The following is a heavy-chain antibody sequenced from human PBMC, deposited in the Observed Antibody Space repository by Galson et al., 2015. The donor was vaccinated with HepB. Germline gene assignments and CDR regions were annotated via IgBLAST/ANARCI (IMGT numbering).Heavy chain of an antibody. CDR2: ISYDGSNK. CDR1: GFTFSSYA. J-gene: IGHJ3*02. CDR3: ARDLRRGYSYGKDAFDI. Sequence: SLRLSCAASGFTFSSYAMHWVRQAPGKGLEWVAVISYDGSNKYYADSVKGRFTISRDNSKNTLYLQMNSLRAEDTAEYYCARDLRRGYSYGKDAFDIWGQGTMVTVSS. V-gene: IGHV3-30-3*01. D-gene: IGHD5-18*01.